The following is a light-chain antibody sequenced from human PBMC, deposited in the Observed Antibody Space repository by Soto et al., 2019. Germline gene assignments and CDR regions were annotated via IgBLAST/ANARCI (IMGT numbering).Light chain of an antibody. CDR1: TGTVTSGHY. CDR2: DTS. Sequence: QAVVTQEPSVTVSPGGTVTLTCGSSTGTVTSGHYPCWFQQKPGQAPRRLIFDTSNKDSWTPARFSGSLLGDKAALTLSGAQPEDEAEFHCVLSHDGVWVFGGGTKVTVL. J-gene: IGLJ3*02. CDR3: VLSHDGVWV. V-gene: IGLV7-46*01.